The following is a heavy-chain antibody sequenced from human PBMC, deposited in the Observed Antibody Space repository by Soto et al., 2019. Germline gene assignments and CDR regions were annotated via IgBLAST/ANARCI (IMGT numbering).Heavy chain of an antibody. V-gene: IGHV3-33*01. CDR1: GFTFSSYG. J-gene: IGHJ6*02. Sequence: SLRLSCAASGFTFSSYGMHWVRQAPGKGLEWVAVIWYDGSNKYYADSVKGRFTISRDNSKNTLYLQMNSLRAEDTAVYYCARDDSSSSRITQYYYYGMDVWGQGTTVTVSS. CDR3: ARDDSSSSRITQYYYYGMDV. CDR2: IWYDGSNK. D-gene: IGHD6-6*01.